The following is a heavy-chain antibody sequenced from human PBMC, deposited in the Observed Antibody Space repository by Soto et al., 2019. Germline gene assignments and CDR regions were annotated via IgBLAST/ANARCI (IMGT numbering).Heavy chain of an antibody. CDR2: IWYDGSNK. V-gene: IGHV3-33*01. CDR3: ARAEAVAGTYGY. D-gene: IGHD6-19*01. CDR1: GFTFSSYG. J-gene: IGHJ4*02. Sequence: QVQLVESGGGVVQPGRSLRLSCAASGFTFSSYGMHWVRQAPGKGLEWVAVIWYDGSNKYYADSVKGRFTISRDNSKNTLYLQMNSLGAEDTAVYYCARAEAVAGTYGYWGQGTLVTVSS.